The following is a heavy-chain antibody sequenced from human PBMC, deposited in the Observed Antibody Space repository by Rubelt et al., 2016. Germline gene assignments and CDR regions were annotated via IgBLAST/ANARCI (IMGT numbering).Heavy chain of an antibody. V-gene: IGHV4-59*01. CDR1: GGSISSYY. Sequence: QVQLQESGPGLVKPSETLSLTCTVSGGSISSYYWSWIRQPPGEGLEWIGYIYYSGSTNYNPSLKSRGTMSVDTCQNQCSLQLSRGAAAGTAVYYCARGGYVRGAGGLNWFDPWGQGTLVTVSS. CDR2: IYYSGST. D-gene: IGHD3-16*01. J-gene: IGHJ5*02. CDR3: ARGGYVRGAGGLNWFDP.